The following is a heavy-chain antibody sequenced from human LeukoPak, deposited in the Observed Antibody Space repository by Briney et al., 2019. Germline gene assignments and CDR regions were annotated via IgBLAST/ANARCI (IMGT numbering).Heavy chain of an antibody. D-gene: IGHD1-1*01. J-gene: IGHJ3*02. Sequence: GGSLRLSCAASGFSFSSYEINWVRQAPGKGLEWVAYSSNSVATIYFADSVKGRFTISRDNDKNSLYLQMNSLRAEDTAIYYCVRDGAVPLDGAFDIWGPGTVVTVSS. CDR2: SSNSVATI. V-gene: IGHV3-48*03. CDR3: VRDGAVPLDGAFDI. CDR1: GFSFSSYE.